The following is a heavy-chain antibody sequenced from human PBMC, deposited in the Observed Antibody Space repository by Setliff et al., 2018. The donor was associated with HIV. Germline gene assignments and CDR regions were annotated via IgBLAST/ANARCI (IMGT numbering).Heavy chain of an antibody. J-gene: IGHJ3*02. CDR2: FYTSGST. D-gene: IGHD2-2*01. CDR3: ARGSSFADI. V-gene: IGHV4-4*07. Sequence: SETLSLTCTVSGGSISSYYWSWIRQPAGKGLEWIGRFYTSGSTNYNPSLKSRVTMSVDTSKNQFSLKVRYVTAADTAIYYCARGSSFADIWGQGTMVTVSS. CDR1: GGSISSYY.